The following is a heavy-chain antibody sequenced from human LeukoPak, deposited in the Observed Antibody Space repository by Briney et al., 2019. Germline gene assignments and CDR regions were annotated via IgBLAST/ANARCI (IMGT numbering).Heavy chain of an antibody. J-gene: IGHJ4*02. CDR2: ISSSGGNT. D-gene: IGHD3-16*02. V-gene: IGHV3-23*01. Sequence: GGSLRLSCAASGFTFSSYAMSWVRQAPGKGLEWVSAISSSGGNTYYADSVEGRFTLSRDNYKNTLYLQMNSLRAENTAVYFCAKTVSGSHSYQGGDYWGQGTLVIVSS. CDR1: GFTFSSYA. CDR3: AKTVSGSHSYQGGDY.